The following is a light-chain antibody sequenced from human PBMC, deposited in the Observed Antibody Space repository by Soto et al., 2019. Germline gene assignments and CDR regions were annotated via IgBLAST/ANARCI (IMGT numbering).Light chain of an antibody. CDR1: QSISSW. CDR2: KAS. V-gene: IGKV1-5*03. Sequence: DIQMTQSPSTLSASVGDRVTITCRASQSISSWLAWYQQKPGKAPKLLIYKASSLESGVPSRFSGSGSGTEFTLAISSLQPDDFATYYCQQYNSIRWTFGQGTKVDIK. J-gene: IGKJ1*01. CDR3: QQYNSIRWT.